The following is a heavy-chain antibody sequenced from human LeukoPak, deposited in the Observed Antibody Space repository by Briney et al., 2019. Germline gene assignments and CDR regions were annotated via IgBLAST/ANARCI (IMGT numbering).Heavy chain of an antibody. J-gene: IGHJ4*02. D-gene: IGHD3-3*01. Sequence: ASVKVSFTASGYTFTIYGISWVRQAPGQGLEWMGWISAYNGNTNNAQKLQGRVTMTTDTSTSTAYMELRSLRSDDTAVYYCARAILEWSADYWGQGTLVTVSS. V-gene: IGHV1-18*01. CDR3: ARAILEWSADY. CDR1: GYTFTIYG. CDR2: ISAYNGNT.